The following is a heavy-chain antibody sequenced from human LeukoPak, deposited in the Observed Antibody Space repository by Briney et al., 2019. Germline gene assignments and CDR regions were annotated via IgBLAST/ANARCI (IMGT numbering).Heavy chain of an antibody. D-gene: IGHD1-7*01. CDR1: GFTFSSYA. J-gene: IGHJ4*02. CDR2: ISGSGGNT. Sequence: GGSLRLSCAASGFTFSSYAMSWVRQAPGKGLEWVSTISGSGGNTYYADSVKGRFTISRDNSKNTLYLQMNSLRAEDTAVYYCARDGTGSGFDYWGQGTLVTVSS. V-gene: IGHV3-23*01. CDR3: ARDGTGSGFDY.